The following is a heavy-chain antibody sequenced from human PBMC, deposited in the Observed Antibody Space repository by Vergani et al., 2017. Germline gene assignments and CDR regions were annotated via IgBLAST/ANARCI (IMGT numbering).Heavy chain of an antibody. CDR2: ISFDGTNE. CDR3: VRDRGLCAGGRCYTEAWDY. J-gene: IGHJ4*02. CDR1: GFALNRHA. V-gene: IGHV3-30-3*01. D-gene: IGHD2-2*02. Sequence: QVQLVESGGGMVQPGTSLRLSCVVSGFALNRHAMYWVRQAPGKGLEWVVGISFDGTNEYYPDLVKGRFTISRDIAKNTLYLQVRSLRLEDTGVYHCVRDRGLCAGGRCYTEAWDYWGQGTPVTVSS.